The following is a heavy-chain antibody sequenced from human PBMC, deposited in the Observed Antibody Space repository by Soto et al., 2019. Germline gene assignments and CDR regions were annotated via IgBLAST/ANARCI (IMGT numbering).Heavy chain of an antibody. Sequence: GGSLRLSCAASGFTFSDYYMSWIRQAPGKGLEWVSYISSSGSTIHYADSVKGRFTISRDNAKNSLYLQMNSLRAEDTAVYYCAREGSPDIVVVPAAMKSGFDYWGQGTLVTVSS. J-gene: IGHJ4*02. V-gene: IGHV3-11*01. CDR1: GFTFSDYY. D-gene: IGHD2-2*01. CDR3: AREGSPDIVVVPAAMKSGFDY. CDR2: ISSSGSTI.